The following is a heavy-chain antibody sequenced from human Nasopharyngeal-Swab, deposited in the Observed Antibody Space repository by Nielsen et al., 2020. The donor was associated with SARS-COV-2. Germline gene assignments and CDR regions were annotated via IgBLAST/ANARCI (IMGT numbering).Heavy chain of an antibody. V-gene: IGHV3-48*04. D-gene: IGHD3-22*01. CDR2: ISSSSSSTI. CDR3: ARVNLYYYDSSGYYSEAFDI. J-gene: IGHJ3*02. Sequence: VRQAPGKGLEWVSYISSSSSSTIYYADSVKGRFTISRDNAKNSLYLQMNSLRAEDTAVYYCARVNLYYYDSSGYYSEAFDIWGQGTMVTVSS.